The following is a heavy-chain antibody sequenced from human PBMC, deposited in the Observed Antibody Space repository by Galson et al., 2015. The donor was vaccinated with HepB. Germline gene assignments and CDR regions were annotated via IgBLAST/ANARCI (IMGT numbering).Heavy chain of an antibody. V-gene: IGHV1-69*06. CDR3: ARGEGRITMIVDGMDV. J-gene: IGHJ6*02. CDR2: IIPIFGTA. D-gene: IGHD3-22*01. CDR1: GGTFSSYA. Sequence: SVKVSCKASGGTFSSYAISWVRQAPGQGLEWMGGIIPIFGTANYAQKFQGRVTITADKSTSTAYMELSSLRSEDTAVYYCARGEGRITMIVDGMDVWGQGTTVTVSS.